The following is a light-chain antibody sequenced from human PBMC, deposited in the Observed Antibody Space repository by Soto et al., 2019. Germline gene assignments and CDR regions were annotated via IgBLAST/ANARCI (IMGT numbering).Light chain of an antibody. CDR1: QSLSSGY. CDR2: DAS. Sequence: EIGLTQSPGTLSLSPGERVPLACGASQSLSSGYLAWYQQKFGQAPRLLIYDASSRATGIPDRFSGSGSGTDFTLTISRLEPEDFAVYYCQQYGSLITFGQGTRLEI. CDR3: QQYGSLIT. V-gene: IGKV3-20*01. J-gene: IGKJ5*01.